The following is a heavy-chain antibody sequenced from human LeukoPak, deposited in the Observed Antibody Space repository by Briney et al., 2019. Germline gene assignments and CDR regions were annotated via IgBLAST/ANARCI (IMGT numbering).Heavy chain of an antibody. V-gene: IGHV4-61*02. CDR1: GGSISSGSHY. D-gene: IGHD3-10*01. CDR3: ARAGPDTITMVRGVVYAFDI. J-gene: IGHJ3*02. Sequence: SETLSLTCTVSGGSISSGSHYWSWIRQPAGKGLEWIGRIYPTGSTHYNPSLKSRVTISVDTSKNRFSLKLSSVTAADTAVYYCARAGPDTITMVRGVVYAFDIWGQGTMVTVSS. CDR2: IYPTGST.